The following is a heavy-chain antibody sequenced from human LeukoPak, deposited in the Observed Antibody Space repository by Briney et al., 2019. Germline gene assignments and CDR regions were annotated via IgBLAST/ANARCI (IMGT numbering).Heavy chain of an antibody. Sequence: SQTLSLTCTVSGGSISSGGYYWSWIRQHPGKGLEWIGYIYYSGNTYYNPSLKSRVTISVDTSKNQFSLKLSSVTAADTAVYYCARDPGDYYGSGSSDAFDIWGQGTMVTVSS. J-gene: IGHJ3*02. CDR2: IYYSGNT. D-gene: IGHD3-10*01. CDR3: ARDPGDYYGSGSSDAFDI. CDR1: GGSISSGGYY. V-gene: IGHV4-31*03.